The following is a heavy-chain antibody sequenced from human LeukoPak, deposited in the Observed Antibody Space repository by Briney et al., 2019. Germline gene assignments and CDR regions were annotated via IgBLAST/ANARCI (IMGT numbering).Heavy chain of an antibody. CDR3: VRSGGYCTSATCHVEYFDL. V-gene: IGHV4-34*01. CDR2: INHSGST. J-gene: IGHJ2*01. D-gene: IGHD2-8*01. CDR1: GGSFSGYY. Sequence: SETLSLTCAVYGGSFSGYYWSWIRQPPGKGLEWIGEINHSGSTNYNPSLKSRVTISVDTSKNQFSLKLRSVTAADTAVYYCVRSGGYCTSATCHVEYFDLWGRGTLVTVSS.